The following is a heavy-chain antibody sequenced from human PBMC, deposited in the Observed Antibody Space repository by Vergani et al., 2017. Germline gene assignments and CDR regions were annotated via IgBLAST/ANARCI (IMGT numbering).Heavy chain of an antibody. J-gene: IGHJ4*02. V-gene: IGHV3-66*01. CDR2: IYSGGST. D-gene: IGHD4-23*01. CDR3: ARDDYGGNWLAI. Sequence: EVQLVESGGGVVRPGGSLRLSCAASGFTFDDYGMSWVRQAPGKGLEWVSVIYSGGSTYYADSVKGRFTISRDNSKNTLYLQMNSLRAEDTAVYYCARDDYGGNWLAIWGQGTLVTVSS. CDR1: GFTFDDYG.